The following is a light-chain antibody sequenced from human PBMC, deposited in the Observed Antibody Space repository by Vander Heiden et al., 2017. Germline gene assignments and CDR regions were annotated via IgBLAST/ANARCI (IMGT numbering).Light chain of an antibody. CDR3: STWDTSLSSVV. V-gene: IGLV1-51*01. CDR1: SSNIGNNY. CDR2: DNN. J-gene: IGLJ3*02. Sequence: QSVLTQPPSVSASPGQKVTISCSGRSSNIGNNYVSWYQQFQGTTPKLLIYDNNKRPSGIPDRFSGSKYGTSATLGSTGLQTGDEADYYCSTWDTSLSSVVFGGGTKVTVL.